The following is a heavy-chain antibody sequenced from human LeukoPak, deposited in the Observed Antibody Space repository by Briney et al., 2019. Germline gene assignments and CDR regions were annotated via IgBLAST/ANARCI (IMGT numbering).Heavy chain of an antibody. Sequence: SETLSLTCAVYGGSFSGYYWSWIRQPPGKGLEWIGEINHSGSTNYNPSLKSRVTISVGTSRNQFSLRLSSVTAADTAVYYCARAWAGIVGATTSLAFDYWGQGTLVTVSS. CDR3: ARAWAGIVGATTSLAFDY. V-gene: IGHV4-34*01. CDR2: INHSGST. J-gene: IGHJ4*02. CDR1: GGSFSGYY. D-gene: IGHD1-26*01.